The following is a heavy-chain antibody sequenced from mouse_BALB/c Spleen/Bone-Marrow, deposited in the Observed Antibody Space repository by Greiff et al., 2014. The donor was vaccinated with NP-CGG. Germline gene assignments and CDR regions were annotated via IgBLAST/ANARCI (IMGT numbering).Heavy chain of an antibody. V-gene: IGHV1-80*01. D-gene: IGHD6-2*01. CDR3: AXQVVHDY. CDR1: GYAFSRYW. Sequence: QVQLQQSGAELVRPGSSVKXSCKASGYAFSRYWMSWVKQRPGQGLEWIGQIYPGDXXXXXXXXXXXXXTLXADKSSSTAYMHLSSLTSEDSAVYFCAXQVVHDYWGQGTTLTVSS. J-gene: IGHJ2*01. CDR2: IYPGDXXX.